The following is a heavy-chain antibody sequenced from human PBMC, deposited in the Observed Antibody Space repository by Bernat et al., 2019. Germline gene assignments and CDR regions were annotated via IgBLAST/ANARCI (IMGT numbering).Heavy chain of an antibody. D-gene: IGHD2-2*01. CDR2: INHSGST. J-gene: IGHJ5*02. CDR3: AREPLRGYCSSTSCYRRWFDP. V-gene: IGHV4-34*01. Sequence: QVQLQQWGAGLLKPSETLSLTCAVYGGSFSGYYWSWIRQPPGKGLEWIGEINHSGSTNYNPSLKSRVTISVDTSKNQFSLKLSSVTAAETAVYYCAREPLRGYCSSTSCYRRWFDPWGQGTLVTVSS. CDR1: GGSFSGYY.